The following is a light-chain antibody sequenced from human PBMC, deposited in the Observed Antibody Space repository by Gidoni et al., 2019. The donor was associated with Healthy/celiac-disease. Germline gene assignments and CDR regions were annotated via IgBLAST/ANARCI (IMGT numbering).Light chain of an antibody. CDR2: DAS. CDR3: QQRSNWPRT. Sequence: EIVFTQSPATLSLSPGERATLSCRASQCVSSYLAWYQQKPGQAPRLLIYDASNRATGIPARFSGSGSGTDFTLTISSLEPEDFAVYYCQQRSNWPRTFGQGTKVEIK. V-gene: IGKV3-11*01. CDR1: QCVSSY. J-gene: IGKJ1*01.